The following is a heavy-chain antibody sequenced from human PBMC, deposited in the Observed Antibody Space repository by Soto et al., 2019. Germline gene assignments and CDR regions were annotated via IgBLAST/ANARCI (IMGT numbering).Heavy chain of an antibody. J-gene: IGHJ5*02. Sequence: EVHLLESGGGVVQPGGSLRLSCAASGFTFSSYAISWVRQAPGKGLEWVAGIGGSGGNTYYADSVMGRFTISRDNSRNTLYLNMDSEGSEETSRYYCAKAIFGYFGGGESWGRGTLVTVSS. CDR2: IGGSGGNT. V-gene: IGHV3-23*01. D-gene: IGHD3-10*02. CDR3: AKAIFGYFGGGES. CDR1: GFTFSSYA.